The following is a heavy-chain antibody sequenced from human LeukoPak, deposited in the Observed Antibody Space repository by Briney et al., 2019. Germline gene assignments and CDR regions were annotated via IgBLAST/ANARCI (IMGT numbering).Heavy chain of an antibody. V-gene: IGHV3-7*01. Sequence: PGGSLRLSCVASGFTFSRDWMSWVRQAPGKGLEWVANITEDGSAQYYADSVKGRFTISRDNTKNSLYLQMNSLTAEDTAMYYCAKDGDGYHNWGQGALVTVSS. CDR2: ITEDGSAQ. D-gene: IGHD3-9*01. CDR1: GFTFSRDW. CDR3: AKDGDGYHN. J-gene: IGHJ4*02.